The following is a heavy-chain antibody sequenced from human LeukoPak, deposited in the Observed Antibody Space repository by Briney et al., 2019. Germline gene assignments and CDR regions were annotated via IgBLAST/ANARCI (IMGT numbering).Heavy chain of an antibody. CDR3: AKAKYYYDSSGYYR. CDR1: GFIFSRYA. J-gene: IGHJ4*02. Sequence: GGSLRLSCAPSGFIFSRYAMNWVRQAPGKGLEWVSIISNSGDSTIYADSVKGRFTISRDNSKNTLYLQMNSLRAEDTAMYYCAKAKYYYDSSGYYRWGQGTLVTVSS. V-gene: IGHV3-23*01. D-gene: IGHD3-22*01. CDR2: ISNSGDST.